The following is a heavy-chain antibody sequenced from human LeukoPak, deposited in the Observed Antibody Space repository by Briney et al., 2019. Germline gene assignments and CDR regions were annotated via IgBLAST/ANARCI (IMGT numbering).Heavy chain of an antibody. J-gene: IGHJ4*02. V-gene: IGHV1-69*13. CDR1: GVTYSSYA. D-gene: IGHD2-2*01. Sequence: ASVKVSCTASGVTYSSYAISWVRQAPGQGLEWMGGIIPIFGTVNYAQKFQGRVTITADESTSTAYMELSSLRSEDTAVYYCARDPSYSRHGQEDWSSTSCYPKQDYEGDDYWGQGTLVTVSS. CDR2: IIPIFGTV. CDR3: ARDPSYSRHGQEDWSSTSCYPKQDYEGDDY.